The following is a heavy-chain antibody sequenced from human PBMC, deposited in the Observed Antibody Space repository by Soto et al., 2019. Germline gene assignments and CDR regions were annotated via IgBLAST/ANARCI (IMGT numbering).Heavy chain of an antibody. V-gene: IGHV4-4*02. J-gene: IGHJ6*02. CDR2: IYHSGST. D-gene: IGHD3-3*01. Sequence: PSETLSLTCAVSGGSISSSNWWSWVRQPPGKGLEWIGEIYHSGSTNYNPSLKSRVTISVDKSKNQFSLKLSSVTAADTAVYYCARENVLRFTIHGMDVWGQGTTVTVSS. CDR3: ARENVLRFTIHGMDV. CDR1: GGSISSSNW.